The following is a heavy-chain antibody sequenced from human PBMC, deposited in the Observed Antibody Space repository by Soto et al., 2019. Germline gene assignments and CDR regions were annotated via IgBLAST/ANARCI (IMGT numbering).Heavy chain of an antibody. CDR3: ARGPTDYYDNSANYFLDY. V-gene: IGHV1-18*01. CDR2: ISTYNGNT. Sequence: QVQLVQSGAEVKKPGASVKVSCKASGYTFITYGVSWVRQAPGQGLDWLGWISTYNGNTRYAERLQGRVTMTTDTTTNTAYMELRDLRSDDTAVYYCARGPTDYYDNSANYFLDYGGQGTLVTVSS. J-gene: IGHJ4*02. CDR1: GYTFITYG. D-gene: IGHD3-22*01.